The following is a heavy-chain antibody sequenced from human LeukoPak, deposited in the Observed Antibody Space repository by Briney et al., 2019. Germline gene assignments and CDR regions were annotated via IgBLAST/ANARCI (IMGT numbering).Heavy chain of an antibody. CDR1: GGTFSSYA. D-gene: IGHD3-22*01. Sequence: RASVKVSCKASGGTFSSYAISWVRQAPGQGLEWMGRIIPILGIANYAQKFQGRVTITADKSTSTAYMELSSLRSEDTAVYYCARDGYYYDRTLDYWGQGTLVIVSS. V-gene: IGHV1-69*04. J-gene: IGHJ4*02. CDR3: ARDGYYYDRTLDY. CDR2: IIPILGIA.